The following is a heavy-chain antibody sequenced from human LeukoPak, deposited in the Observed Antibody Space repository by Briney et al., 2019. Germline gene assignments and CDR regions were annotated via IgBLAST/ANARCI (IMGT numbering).Heavy chain of an antibody. Sequence: SETLSLTCTVSGGSISSYYWSWIRQPPGKGLEWIGYIYYSGSTNYNPSLKSRVTISVDTSKIQFSLKLGSVTAADTAVYYCARDLGVYPMFDPWGQGTLVTVSS. CDR1: GGSISSYY. J-gene: IGHJ5*02. CDR2: IYYSGST. D-gene: IGHD6-13*01. V-gene: IGHV4-59*01. CDR3: ARDLGVYPMFDP.